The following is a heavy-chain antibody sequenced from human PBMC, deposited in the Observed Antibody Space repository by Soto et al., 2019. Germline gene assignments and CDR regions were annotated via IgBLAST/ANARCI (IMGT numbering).Heavy chain of an antibody. CDR1: GGTFSSYA. D-gene: IGHD3-10*01. J-gene: IGHJ4*02. CDR3: ARGFVQRGVIPFPIDD. CDR2: IIPIFGTA. V-gene: IGHV1-69*13. Sequence: GASVKVSCKASGGTFSSYAISWVRQAPGQGLEWMGGIIPIFGTANYAQKFQGRVTITADESTSTAYMELSSLRAEDTAVYYCARGFVQRGVIPFPIDDWGQGTLVTVSS.